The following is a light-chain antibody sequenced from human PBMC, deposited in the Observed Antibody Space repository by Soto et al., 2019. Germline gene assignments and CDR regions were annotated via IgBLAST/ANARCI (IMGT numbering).Light chain of an antibody. J-gene: IGKJ4*01. V-gene: IGKV1-33*01. CDR3: QQYENRPLT. Sequence: DIQLTQSPPSLSASVGDAVTITCQASQDITNYLNWYQQRPGKSPKLLIFDAANLERGVPSRFSGSGSGTHFTFTISSLQAEDVATYYCQQYENRPLTFGGGTKVE. CDR1: QDITNY. CDR2: DAA.